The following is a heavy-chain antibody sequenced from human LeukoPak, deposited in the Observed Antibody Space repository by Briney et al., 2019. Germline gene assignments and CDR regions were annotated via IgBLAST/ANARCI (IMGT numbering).Heavy chain of an antibody. CDR2: ISGYNGNT. CDR3: ARVGEANYYYMDV. CDR1: GYTFTTYN. V-gene: IGHV1-18*01. J-gene: IGHJ6*03. D-gene: IGHD1-26*01. Sequence: GASVKISCKASGYTFTTYNINWVRQAPGQGLEWMGWISGYNGNTNYAQKLQGRVTMTTDTSTSTAYMELRSLKSDDTAVYYCARVGEANYYYMDVWGKGTTVTISS.